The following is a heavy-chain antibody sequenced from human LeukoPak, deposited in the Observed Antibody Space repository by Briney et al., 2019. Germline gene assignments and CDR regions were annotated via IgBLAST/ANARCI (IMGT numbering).Heavy chain of an antibody. D-gene: IGHD3-10*01. CDR2: IYYSGST. V-gene: IGHV4-59*08. Sequence: SETLSLTCAVYGGSFSGYYWSWIRQPPGKGLEWIGYIYYSGSTNYNPSLKSRVTISVDTSKNQFSLKLSSVTAADTAVYYCARQAEFDAFDIWGQGTMVTVSS. CDR3: ARQAEFDAFDI. J-gene: IGHJ3*02. CDR1: GGSFSGYY.